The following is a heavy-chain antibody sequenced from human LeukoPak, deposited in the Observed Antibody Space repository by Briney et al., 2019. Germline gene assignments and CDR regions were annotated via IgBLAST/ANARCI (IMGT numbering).Heavy chain of an antibody. CDR3: TRHYSGGFDY. V-gene: IGHV4-39*01. CDR2: IYYSGTT. CDR1: GVSISGSSYY. D-gene: IGHD3-10*01. Sequence: PSETLSLACTVSGVSISGSSYYRGWIRQPPGKGLEWIGSIYYSGTTYYNPSLKSRVTMSVDTSKNQFSLKLSSVTAADTAVYYCTRHYSGGFDYWGQGTLVAVSS. J-gene: IGHJ4*02.